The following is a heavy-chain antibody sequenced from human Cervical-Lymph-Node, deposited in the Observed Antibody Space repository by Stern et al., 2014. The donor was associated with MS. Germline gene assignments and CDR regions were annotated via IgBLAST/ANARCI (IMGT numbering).Heavy chain of an antibody. CDR1: GASFSDNY. Sequence: QVQLQQWGAGLLRPSETLSLTCAVQGASFSDNYWSWIRQTPGKGLEWIGEINSSGRNHYNTSLMGRATLSVDPSRNQFTLKLSPLTAADTAMYYCARERKVERSSRLLVSFDVWGQGTLVTVSS. CDR3: ARERKVERSSRLLVSFDV. D-gene: IGHD1-1*01. J-gene: IGHJ3*01. CDR2: INSSGRN. V-gene: IGHV4-34*01.